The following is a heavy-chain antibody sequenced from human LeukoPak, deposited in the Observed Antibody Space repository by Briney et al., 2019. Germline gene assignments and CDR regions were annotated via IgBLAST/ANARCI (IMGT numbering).Heavy chain of an antibody. CDR2: IHHSGNT. Sequence: SETLSLTCAVSGYSISSGYYWGWIRQPPGKGLAWIGSIHHSGNTHNNSSLKSRVTMSVDTSKNQFSLRLSSVTAADTAVYYCARYGSGFDDSWGQGTLVTVSS. CDR1: GYSISSGYY. D-gene: IGHD3-10*01. J-gene: IGHJ4*02. V-gene: IGHV4-38-2*01. CDR3: ARYGSGFDDS.